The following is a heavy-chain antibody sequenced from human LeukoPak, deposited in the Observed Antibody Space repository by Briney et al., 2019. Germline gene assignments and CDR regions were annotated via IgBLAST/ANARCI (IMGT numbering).Heavy chain of an antibody. D-gene: IGHD4-17*01. Sequence: SQTLSLTCAISGDSVSSNSAAWNWIRQSPSRGLEWLVRTYYRSTWYNDYAVSVKSRITINPDTSKNQFSLQLNSVTPEDTAVYYCARARGDYEIRDYYYYGMDVWGQGTTVTVSS. J-gene: IGHJ6*02. CDR1: GDSVSSNSAA. CDR3: ARARGDYEIRDYYYYGMDV. CDR2: TYYRSTWYN. V-gene: IGHV6-1*01.